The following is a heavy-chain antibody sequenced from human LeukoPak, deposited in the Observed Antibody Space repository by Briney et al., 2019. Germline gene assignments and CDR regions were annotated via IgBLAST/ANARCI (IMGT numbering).Heavy chain of an antibody. CDR1: GFTFDDYG. CDR2: INWNGGST. Sequence: GGSLRLSCAASGFTFDDYGMSWVRQAPGKGLEWVSGINWNGGSTGYADSVKGRFTISRDNAKNSLYLQMNSLRAEDTALYHCARALSKASGWCAGGMDVWGQGTTVTVSS. CDR3: ARALSKASGWCAGGMDV. J-gene: IGHJ6*02. V-gene: IGHV3-20*01. D-gene: IGHD6-19*01.